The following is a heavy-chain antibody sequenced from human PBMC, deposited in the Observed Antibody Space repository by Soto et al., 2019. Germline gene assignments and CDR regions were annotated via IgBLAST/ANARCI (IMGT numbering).Heavy chain of an antibody. CDR2: IIPSSGAT. CDR1: GYTLTGYY. V-gene: IGHV1-2*02. Sequence: ASLNVSCKASGYTLTGYYMHWVRQVTGQGLEWMGWIIPSSGATGYAQKFQGRVTMTRDTSISTVYMELSSLRSDDTAVYYCARGGPTVYFDYWGQGTLVTVSS. CDR3: ARGGPTVYFDY. D-gene: IGHD3-16*01. J-gene: IGHJ4*02.